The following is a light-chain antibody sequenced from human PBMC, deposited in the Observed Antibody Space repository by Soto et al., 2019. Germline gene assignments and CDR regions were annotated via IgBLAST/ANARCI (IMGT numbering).Light chain of an antibody. CDR3: MQTIQLPWT. CDR1: HDMSNY. CDR2: DAS. Sequence: DIQMTQSPSSLSASVGDRVTITGQASHDMSNYLNCYQQKPGKAPKLLIFDASHLETGVPSRFSGSGSGTEFTLKISRVEAEDVGIYYCMQTIQLPWTFGQGTKVDI. V-gene: IGKV1-33*01. J-gene: IGKJ1*01.